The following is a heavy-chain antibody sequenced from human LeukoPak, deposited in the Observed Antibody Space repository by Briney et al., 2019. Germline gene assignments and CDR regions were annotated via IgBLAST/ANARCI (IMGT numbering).Heavy chain of an antibody. V-gene: IGHV3-15*01. J-gene: IGHJ3*02. Sequence: GGSLRLSCAASGFTFSNAWMSWVRQAPGKGLEWVGRIKSKTDGGTTDYAAPVKGRFTISRDDSKNTLYLQMNSLKTEDTAVYYCTRLYYDFWSGYSLAFDIWGQGTMVTVSS. D-gene: IGHD3-3*01. CDR3: TRLYYDFWSGYSLAFDI. CDR2: IKSKTDGGTT. CDR1: GFTFSNAW.